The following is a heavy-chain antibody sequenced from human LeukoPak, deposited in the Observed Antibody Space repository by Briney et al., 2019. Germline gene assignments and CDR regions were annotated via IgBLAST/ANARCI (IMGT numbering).Heavy chain of an antibody. Sequence: GGSLRLSCAASGFTFSSYGMHWVRQAPGKGLEWVAVIWYDGSIKYYADSVKGRFTISRDNSKNTLYLQMNSLRAEDTAVYYCARDGDYYDSSGYYYGGHLDYWGQGTLVTVSS. CDR2: IWYDGSIK. CDR3: ARDGDYYDSSGYYYGGHLDY. J-gene: IGHJ4*02. CDR1: GFTFSSYG. D-gene: IGHD3-22*01. V-gene: IGHV3-33*01.